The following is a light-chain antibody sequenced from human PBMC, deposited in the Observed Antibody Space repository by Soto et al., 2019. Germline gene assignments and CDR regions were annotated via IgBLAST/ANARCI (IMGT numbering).Light chain of an antibody. CDR1: QSVSISY. CDR3: QQYGGSSWT. Sequence: EITLTQSPVTLSLSPGERAALSCRASQSVSISYLAWYQQKPGQAPRLLIYGASSRATGIPDRFSGSGSGTDFTLTISRLEPEDFAVYYCQQYGGSSWTFGQGTKVDIK. V-gene: IGKV3-20*01. J-gene: IGKJ1*01. CDR2: GAS.